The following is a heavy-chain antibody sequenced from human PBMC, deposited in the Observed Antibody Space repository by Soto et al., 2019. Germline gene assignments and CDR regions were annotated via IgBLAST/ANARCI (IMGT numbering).Heavy chain of an antibody. J-gene: IGHJ4*02. Sequence: ASVKVSCKASGYTFTSYGISWVRQAPGQGLEWMGWISAYNGNTKYAQKLQGRVTMTTDTPTSTAYMELRSLRSDDTAVYYCARGLGSGWYSVFDYWGQGTLVTVSS. D-gene: IGHD6-19*01. CDR3: ARGLGSGWYSVFDY. CDR2: ISAYNGNT. CDR1: GYTFTSYG. V-gene: IGHV1-18*01.